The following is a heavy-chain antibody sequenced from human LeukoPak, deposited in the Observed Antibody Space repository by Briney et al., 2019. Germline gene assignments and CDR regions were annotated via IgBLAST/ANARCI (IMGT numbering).Heavy chain of an antibody. CDR2: IYPGDFDT. J-gene: IGHJ5*02. D-gene: IGHD2-15*01. CDR1: GYSFTKYW. Sequence: PGESLKISCKGSGYSFTKYWIGWVRQVPGKGLEWMGIIYPGDFDTRYSPSFQGQVTISADKSISTAYLQWSNLKASDTAMHWCARLGHCSGKTCPHFDPWGQGTLVTVSS. CDR3: ARLGHCSGKTCPHFDP. V-gene: IGHV5-51*01.